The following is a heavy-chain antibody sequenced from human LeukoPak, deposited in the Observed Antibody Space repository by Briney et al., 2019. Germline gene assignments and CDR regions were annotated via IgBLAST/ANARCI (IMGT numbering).Heavy chain of an antibody. CDR1: GYTFTSYG. D-gene: IGHD4-11*01. CDR3: ATGGTYSSFDH. V-gene: IGHV1-18*01. CDR2: INPSNGNT. Sequence: ASVKVSCKTSGYTFTSYGISWVRQAPGQGLEWMAWINPSNGNTKDARNLQGRVTMTTDTSTYTAYMELRNLRSSDTAVYYCATGGTYSSFDHWGQGTLVTVSS. J-gene: IGHJ4*02.